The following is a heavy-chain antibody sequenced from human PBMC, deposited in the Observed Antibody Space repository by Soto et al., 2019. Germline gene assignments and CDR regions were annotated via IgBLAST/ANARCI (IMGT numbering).Heavy chain of an antibody. CDR3: AGAWGFDFAF. CDR1: GGSISSYY. Sequence: QVQLQESGPGLVKPSETLSLTCTVSGGSISSYYWSWIRQPPGKGLEWIGYIYYSGSTNYNPSLKSRVTISGTTSKHPSSLTLSSVTAADTAVYYCAGAWGFDFAFWARGIRVTVSS. CDR2: IYYSGST. D-gene: IGHD1-26*01. V-gene: IGHV4-59*01. J-gene: IGHJ4*02.